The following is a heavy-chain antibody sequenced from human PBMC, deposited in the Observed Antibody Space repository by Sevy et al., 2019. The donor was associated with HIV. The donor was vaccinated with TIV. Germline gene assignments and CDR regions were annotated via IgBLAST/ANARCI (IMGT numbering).Heavy chain of an antibody. Sequence: GGSLRLSCGASGFIFSNNAMNWDRQAPGKGPEWVSGVESGGSTYYADDVKGRFTISRDNSKNMLFLQMSSLRAEDTAIYYCATGDTAMITDLDYWGLGTLVTVSS. CDR3: ATGDTAMITDLDY. V-gene: IGHV3-23*01. CDR2: VESGGST. J-gene: IGHJ4*02. D-gene: IGHD5-18*01. CDR1: GFIFSNNA.